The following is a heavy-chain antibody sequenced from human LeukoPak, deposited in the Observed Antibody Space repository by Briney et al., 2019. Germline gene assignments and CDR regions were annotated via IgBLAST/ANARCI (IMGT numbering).Heavy chain of an antibody. Sequence: GGSLRLSCAASGFTFSSYGMHWVRQAPGKGLEWAAFIRYDGSNKYYADSVKGRFTISRDNSKNTLYLQMNSLRAEDTAVYYCAKPLLWFGELRSSFDYWGQGTLVTVSS. CDR2: IRYDGSNK. D-gene: IGHD3-10*01. V-gene: IGHV3-30*02. CDR3: AKPLLWFGELRSSFDY. J-gene: IGHJ4*02. CDR1: GFTFSSYG.